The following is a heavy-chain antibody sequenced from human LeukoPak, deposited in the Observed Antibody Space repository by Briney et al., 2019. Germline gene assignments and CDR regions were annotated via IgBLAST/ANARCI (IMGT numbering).Heavy chain of an antibody. CDR2: IYSGGST. Sequence: PGGSLRLSCAASGFTVSSNYMSWVRQAPGKGLEWVSVIYSGGSTYYADSVKGRFTISRDNSKNTLYLQMNSLRAEDTAVYYCAKDRVYYYDSSGYPPGDWGQGTLVTVSS. V-gene: IGHV3-66*01. CDR3: AKDRVYYYDSSGYPPGD. CDR1: GFTVSSNY. J-gene: IGHJ4*02. D-gene: IGHD3-22*01.